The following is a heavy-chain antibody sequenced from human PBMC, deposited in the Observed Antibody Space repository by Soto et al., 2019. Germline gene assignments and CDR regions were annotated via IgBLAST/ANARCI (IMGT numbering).Heavy chain of an antibody. CDR1: GGTFKSFT. J-gene: IGHJ4*02. CDR2: IIPIFETA. CDR3: ATKGVSGWFFDY. V-gene: IGHV1-69*13. D-gene: IGHD6-19*01. Sequence: SVKVSCKASGGTFKSFTFTWVRQAPGQGLEWMGGIIPIFETANYAQKFQDRVTITADESTSTVYMELSSLRSADTAIYYCATKGVSGWFFDYWGQGTVVTVSS.